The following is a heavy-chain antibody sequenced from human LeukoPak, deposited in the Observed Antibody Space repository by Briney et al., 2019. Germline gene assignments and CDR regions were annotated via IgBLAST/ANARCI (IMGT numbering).Heavy chain of an antibody. CDR1: GYTFTGYY. D-gene: IGHD3-16*01. J-gene: IGHJ4*02. CDR3: ATQRGSYLWGTGFYY. Sequence: ASVKVSSTASGYTFTGYYMRWVRQAPGQGLEWMGWINPNSGDTKFAREFQGRVTMTRDTSISTAYMGLSRLRSDDTAVYYCATQRGSYLWGTGFYYSGQGTLVTVSS. CDR2: INPNSGDT. V-gene: IGHV1-2*02.